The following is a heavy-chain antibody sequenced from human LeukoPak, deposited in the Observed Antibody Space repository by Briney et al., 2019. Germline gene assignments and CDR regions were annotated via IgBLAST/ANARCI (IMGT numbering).Heavy chain of an antibody. D-gene: IGHD3-22*01. CDR1: GFTFSSYA. J-gene: IGHJ4*02. CDR3: ARDLGRIVVVITTLDY. CDR2: ISYDGSNK. Sequence: GGSLRLSCAASGFTFSSYAMHWVRQAPGKGLEWVAVISYDGSNKYYVDSVKGRFTISRDNSKNTLYLQMNSLRAEDTAVYYCARDLGRIVVVITTLDYWGQGTLVTVSS. V-gene: IGHV3-30-3*01.